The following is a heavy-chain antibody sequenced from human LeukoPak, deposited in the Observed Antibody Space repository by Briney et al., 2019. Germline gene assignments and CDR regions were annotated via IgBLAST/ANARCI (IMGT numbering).Heavy chain of an antibody. V-gene: IGHV4-39*01. D-gene: IGHD3-3*02. Sequence: PSETLSLTCTVSGGSISSSSYYWGWIRHPPGKGLAWIGSIYYSGSTYYNPSLKSRVTISVDTSKNQFSLKLSSVTAADTAVYYCASYPYTPVVAFLEWFPDDPWGQGNLVTVSS. CDR3: ASYPYTPVVAFLEWFPDDP. CDR2: IYYSGST. J-gene: IGHJ5*02. CDR1: GGSISSSSYY.